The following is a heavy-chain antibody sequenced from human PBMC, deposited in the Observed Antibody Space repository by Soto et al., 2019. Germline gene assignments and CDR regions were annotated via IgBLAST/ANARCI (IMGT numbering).Heavy chain of an antibody. V-gene: IGHV4-39*01. CDR2: IYYSGST. D-gene: IGHD3-3*01. CDR3: ARVRGITIFGVVP. CDR1: GGSISSSSYY. Sequence: PSETLSLTCTVSGGSISSSSYYWGWIRQPPGKGLEWIGSIYYSGSTYYNPSLKSRVTISVDTSKNQFSLKLSSVTAADTAVYYCARVRGITIFGVVPWGQGNLVTVSS. J-gene: IGHJ4*02.